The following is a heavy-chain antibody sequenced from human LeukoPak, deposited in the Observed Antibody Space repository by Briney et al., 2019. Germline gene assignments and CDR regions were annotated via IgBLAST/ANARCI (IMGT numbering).Heavy chain of an antibody. V-gene: IGHV3-30-3*01. J-gene: IGHJ4*02. Sequence: PGGSLRLSCAASGFTFSSYAMHWVRQAPGKGLEWVAVISYDGSNKYYADSVKGRFTISRDNSKNTLYLQMNSLRAEDTAVYYCAREEASYYYDSSGYYNFDYWGQGTLVTVS. D-gene: IGHD3-22*01. CDR2: ISYDGSNK. CDR3: AREEASYYYDSSGYYNFDY. CDR1: GFTFSSYA.